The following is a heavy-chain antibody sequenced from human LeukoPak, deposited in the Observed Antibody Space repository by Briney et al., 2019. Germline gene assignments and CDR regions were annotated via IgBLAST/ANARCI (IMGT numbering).Heavy chain of an antibody. D-gene: IGHD2-15*01. CDR2: IYYSGST. Sequence: SETLSLTCTVSGGSISSSSYYWGWIRQPPGKGLEWLGSIYYSGSTYYNPSLKSRVTISVDTSKNQFSLKLSSVTAADTAVYYCARVTGDIVVVVQDAGTTYNWFDPWGQGTLVTVSS. CDR1: GGSISSSSYY. V-gene: IGHV4-39*07. J-gene: IGHJ5*02. CDR3: ARVTGDIVVVVQDAGTTYNWFDP.